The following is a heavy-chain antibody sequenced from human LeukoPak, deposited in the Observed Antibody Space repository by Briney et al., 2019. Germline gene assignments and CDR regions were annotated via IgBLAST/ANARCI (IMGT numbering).Heavy chain of an antibody. J-gene: IGHJ6*02. CDR2: FDPEDGET. D-gene: IGHD4-17*01. CDR1: GYTLTELS. Sequence: GASVKVSCKVSGYTLTELSMHWVRQAPGKGLEWMGGFDPEDGETIYAQKFQGRVTMTEDTSTDTAYMELSSLRSEDTAVYYCATRGTTVTTPTYYYYGMDVWGQGTTVTVSS. V-gene: IGHV1-24*01. CDR3: ATRGTTVTTPTYYYYGMDV.